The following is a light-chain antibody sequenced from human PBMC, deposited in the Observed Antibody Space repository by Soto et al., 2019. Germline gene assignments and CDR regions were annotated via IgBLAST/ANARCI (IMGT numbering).Light chain of an antibody. CDR3: QHYNTYPWT. Sequence: DIQMTQSPSTLSASVGDRVTITCRASQSISSWLAWYQQKPGKAPKLLIYHASSLEGGVPSRFSGSGSGTEFTLTISSLQPDDFATYYCQHYNTYPWTFGQGTKVDIK. V-gene: IGKV1-5*01. CDR2: HAS. CDR1: QSISSW. J-gene: IGKJ1*01.